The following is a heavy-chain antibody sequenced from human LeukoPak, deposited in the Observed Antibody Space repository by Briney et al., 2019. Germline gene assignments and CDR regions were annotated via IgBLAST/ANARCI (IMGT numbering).Heavy chain of an antibody. V-gene: IGHV3-7*01. Sequence: PGGSLRLSCAASGFTFSSYWMSWVRQAPGKGLEWVANIKQDGSEKYYVDSVKGRFTISRDNAKNSLSLRMNSLRAEDTAVYYCARETPDSSGWDWGQGTLVTVSS. CDR3: ARETPDSSGWD. J-gene: IGHJ4*02. CDR1: GFTFSSYW. D-gene: IGHD6-19*01. CDR2: IKQDGSEK.